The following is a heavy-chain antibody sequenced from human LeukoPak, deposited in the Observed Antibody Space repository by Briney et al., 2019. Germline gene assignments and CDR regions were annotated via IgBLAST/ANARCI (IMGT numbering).Heavy chain of an antibody. CDR3: ARVLGDYVDY. CDR2: IFHTGST. D-gene: IGHD4-17*01. J-gene: IGHJ4*02. CDR1: GDSISSGNY. Sequence: SETLSLTCTVSGDSISSGNYWGWIRQPPGKGLEWIGSIFHTGSTYFNLSLKSRVTISVDTSKNQFSLRLSSVTAADTAVYYCARVLGDYVDYWGQGTLVTVSS. V-gene: IGHV4-38-2*02.